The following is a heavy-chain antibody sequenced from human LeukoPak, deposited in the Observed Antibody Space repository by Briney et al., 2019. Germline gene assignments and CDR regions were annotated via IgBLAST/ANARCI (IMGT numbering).Heavy chain of an antibody. J-gene: IGHJ4*02. CDR2: INHSGST. V-gene: IGHV4-34*01. D-gene: IGHD4-11*01. CDR3: ARVSFRLTTSVDY. CDR1: GGSFSGYY. Sequence: PSETLSLTCAVYGGSFSGYYWSWLRQPPGKGLEWIGEINHSGSTNYNPSLKSRVTISVDTSKNQFSLKLSSVTAADTAVYYCARVSFRLTTSVDYWGQGTLVTVSS.